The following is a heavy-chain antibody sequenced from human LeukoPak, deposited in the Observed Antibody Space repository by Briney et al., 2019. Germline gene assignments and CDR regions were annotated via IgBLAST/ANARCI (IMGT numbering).Heavy chain of an antibody. V-gene: IGHV1-2*02. J-gene: IGHJ6*03. CDR3: ARPFWSGYYLPMDV. CDR1: GYTFTGYY. CDR2: INPNSGGT. Sequence: ASVKVSCKASGYTFTGYYMHWVRQAPGQGLEWMEWINPNSGGTNYAQKFQGRVTMTRDTSISTAYMELSRLRSDDTAVYYCARPFWSGYYLPMDVWGKGTTVTVSS. D-gene: IGHD3-3*01.